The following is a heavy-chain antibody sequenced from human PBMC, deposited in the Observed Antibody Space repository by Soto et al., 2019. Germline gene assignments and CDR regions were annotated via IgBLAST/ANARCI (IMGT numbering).Heavy chain of an antibody. V-gene: IGHV5-51*01. CDR2: IYPGDSDT. CDR3: ARRLYGGDFDYYGMDV. J-gene: IGHJ6*02. D-gene: IGHD4-17*01. Sequence: PGESLKISCKGSGYSFTSYWIGWVRQMPGKGLEWMGIIYPGDSDTRYSPYFQGQVTISADKSISTAYLQWSSLKASDTAMYYCARRLYGGDFDYYGMDVWGQGTTVTVSS. CDR1: GYSFTSYW.